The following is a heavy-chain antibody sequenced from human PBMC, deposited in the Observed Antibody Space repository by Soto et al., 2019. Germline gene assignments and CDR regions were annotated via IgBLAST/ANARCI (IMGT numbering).Heavy chain of an antibody. V-gene: IGHV4-30-2*01. CDR1: GGSISGGGYS. CDR3: ASAGGLGAVAADY. CDR2: IYHSGST. D-gene: IGHD6-19*01. Sequence: QLQLQESGSGLVKPSQTLSLTCAVSGGSISGGGYSWSWIRQPQGKGLEWIGYIYHSGSTYYNPSFKSRVTISVDRSKDQFSLKLSSVTAADTAVYYCASAGGLGAVAADYWGQGTLVTVSS. J-gene: IGHJ4*02.